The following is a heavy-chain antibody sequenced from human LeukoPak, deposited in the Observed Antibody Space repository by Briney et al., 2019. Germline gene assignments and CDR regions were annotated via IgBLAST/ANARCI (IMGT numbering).Heavy chain of an antibody. CDR1: GYSFTSYW. CDR2: IYPDDSDT. D-gene: IGHD1-26*01. Sequence: GESLKISCKGPGYSFTSYWIGWVRQMPGKGLEWMGIIYPDDSDTRYSPSFQGQVTISADKSISTAYLQWSSLKASDTAMYYCASGGNYLNQYFQHWGQGTLVTVSS. V-gene: IGHV5-51*01. J-gene: IGHJ1*01. CDR3: ASGGNYLNQYFQH.